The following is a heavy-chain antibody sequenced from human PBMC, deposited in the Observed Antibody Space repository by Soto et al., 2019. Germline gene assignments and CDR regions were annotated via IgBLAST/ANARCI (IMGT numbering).Heavy chain of an antibody. J-gene: IGHJ3*02. CDR3: VRDRGYPDSFDI. Sequence: EVPLVESGGGLVQPGESLRLSCAASGFTFSPFYMHWVRQAPGKGLEWVSHINGDGTTTVYADSVKGRFTISRDNAKSTLYLQMSSLRTEDTAVYYCVRDRGYPDSFDIWSQGTMVTVSS. D-gene: IGHD6-13*01. CDR2: INGDGTTT. V-gene: IGHV3-74*01. CDR1: GFTFSPFY.